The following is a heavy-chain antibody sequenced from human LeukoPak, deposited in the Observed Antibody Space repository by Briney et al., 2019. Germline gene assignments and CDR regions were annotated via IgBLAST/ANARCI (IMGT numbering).Heavy chain of an antibody. V-gene: IGHV2-5*02. J-gene: IGHJ3*02. CDR1: GFSLSTSGVG. Sequence: SGPTLVNPTQTLTLTCTFSGFSLSTSGVGVGWIRQPPGKALEWLALIYWDDDKRYSPSLKSRLTITTDTSKNQVVLTMTNMDPVDTATYYCAHSSYYYDSSGYDAFDIWGQGTMVTVSS. CDR3: AHSSYYYDSSGYDAFDI. D-gene: IGHD3-22*01. CDR2: IYWDDDK.